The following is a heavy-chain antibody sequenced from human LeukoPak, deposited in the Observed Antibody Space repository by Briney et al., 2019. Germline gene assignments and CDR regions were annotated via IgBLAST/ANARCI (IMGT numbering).Heavy chain of an antibody. J-gene: IGHJ6*02. D-gene: IGHD6-19*01. CDR1: GGTFSSYA. Sequence: SVKVSCKASGGTFSSYAISWVRQAPGQGLEWMGRIIPILGIANYAQKFQGRVTITEDKSTSTAYMELSSLRSEDTAVYYCARGGIAVAGTLYGMDVWGQGTTVTVSS. V-gene: IGHV1-69*04. CDR2: IIPILGIA. CDR3: ARGGIAVAGTLYGMDV.